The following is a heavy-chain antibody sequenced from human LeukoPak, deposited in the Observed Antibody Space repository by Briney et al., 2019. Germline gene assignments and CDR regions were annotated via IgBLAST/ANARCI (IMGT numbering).Heavy chain of an antibody. D-gene: IGHD2-15*01. V-gene: IGHV3-11*06. CDR2: ISSSSSYI. J-gene: IGHJ4*02. CDR3: ARDRYCSGGSCSHSHDY. Sequence: GGSLRLSCAASGFTFSDYYMSWIRQAPGKGLEWVSYISSSSSYIYYADSVKGRFTISRDNAKNSLYLQMNSLRAEDTAVYYCARDRYCSGGSCSHSHDYWGQGTLVTVSS. CDR1: GFTFSDYY.